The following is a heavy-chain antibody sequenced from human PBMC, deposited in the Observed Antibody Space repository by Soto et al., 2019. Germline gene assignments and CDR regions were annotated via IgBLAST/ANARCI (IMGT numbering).Heavy chain of an antibody. V-gene: IGHV3-30*18. J-gene: IGHJ4*02. CDR3: AKGPYYDSSGLPFH. CDR1: GFTFSSYG. CDR2: ISYDVSNK. Sequence: QVQLVESGGGVVQPGRSLRLSCAASGFTFSSYGMHWVRQAPGKGLEWVAVISYDVSNKYYADSVKGRFTISRDNSKNTLYLQMISLRAEDTAVYYCAKGPYYDSSGLPFHWGRGTLVTVSS. D-gene: IGHD3-22*01.